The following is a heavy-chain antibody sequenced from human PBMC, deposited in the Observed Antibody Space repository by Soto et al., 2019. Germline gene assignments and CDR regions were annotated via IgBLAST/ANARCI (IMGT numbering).Heavy chain of an antibody. Sequence: QVQLVQSGAEVKKPGSSVKVSCKASGGTFSSYAISWVRQAPGQGLEWMGGIIPLFGTANYAQKFQGRVTITADEXXSXAXTELSSLRSEGRAVYYCAREGGYCYGAHGARAHFDYWGQGTLVTVSS. J-gene: IGHJ4*02. V-gene: IGHV1-69*12. D-gene: IGHD5-18*01. CDR1: GGTFSSYA. CDR3: AREGGYCYGAHGARAHFDY. CDR2: IIPLFGTA.